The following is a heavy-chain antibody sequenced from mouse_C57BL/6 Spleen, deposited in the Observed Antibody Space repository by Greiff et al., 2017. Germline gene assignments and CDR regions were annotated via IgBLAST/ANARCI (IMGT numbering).Heavy chain of an antibody. V-gene: IGHV14-2*01. CDR2: IDPEAGET. Sequence: EVKLVESGAELVKPGASVKLSCTASGFNIKDYYMHWVKQRTEQGLEWIGRIDPEAGETKYAPKFQGKATITADTSANTAYLQLRSLTSEDTAVYYCARSEEGYYYGSSYDYFDYWGQGTTLTVSS. D-gene: IGHD1-1*01. CDR1: GFNIKDYY. J-gene: IGHJ2*01. CDR3: ARSEEGYYYGSSYDYFDY.